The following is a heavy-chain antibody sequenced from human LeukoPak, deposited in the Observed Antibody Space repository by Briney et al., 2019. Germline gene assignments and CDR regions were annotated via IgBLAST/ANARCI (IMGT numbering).Heavy chain of an antibody. V-gene: IGHV3-33*01. J-gene: IGHJ4*02. CDR3: ARAGYNSGWYEY. CDR2: IWEDGSNI. D-gene: IGHD6-19*01. CDR1: GFTFSTYG. Sequence: PGTSLRLSCAASGFTFSTYGMHWVRQAPGKGLECVAGIWEDGSNIYYADSVKGRFIISRDNSKNTLYLQMNSLGGEDTAVYYCARAGYNSGWYEYWGQGTLVTVSS.